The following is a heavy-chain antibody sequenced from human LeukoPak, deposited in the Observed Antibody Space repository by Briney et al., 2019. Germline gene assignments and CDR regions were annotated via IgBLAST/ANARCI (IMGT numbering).Heavy chain of an antibody. CDR1: GYSISSGYY. CDR3: ARQISDYYYYYIDV. Sequence: SETLSLTCAVSGYSISSGYYWGWIRQPPGKGLEWIGSIYHSGSTYYNPSLKSRVTISVDTSKNQFSLTLRSVTATDTAAYYCARQISDYYYYYIDVWGKGTTVTVSS. V-gene: IGHV4-38-2*01. D-gene: IGHD3-3*01. CDR2: IYHSGST. J-gene: IGHJ6*03.